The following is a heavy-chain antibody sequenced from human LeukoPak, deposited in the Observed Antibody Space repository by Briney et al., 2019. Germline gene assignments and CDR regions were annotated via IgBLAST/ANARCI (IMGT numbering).Heavy chain of an antibody. CDR2: ISPDGSAT. Sequence: GGSLRLSCVASGFTFRDYWMAWVRQAPGKGLGRAANISPDGSATFYVDSVKGRFTFSRDNTKNSLYLQMNNVGVEDTAVYYCVRSIDYWGQGTLVTVSS. CDR1: GFTFRDYW. J-gene: IGHJ4*02. V-gene: IGHV3-7*01. CDR3: VRSIDY.